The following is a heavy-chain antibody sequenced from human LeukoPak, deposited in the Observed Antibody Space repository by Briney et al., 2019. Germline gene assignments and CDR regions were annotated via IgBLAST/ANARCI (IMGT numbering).Heavy chain of an antibody. CDR1: GFTFSSYA. V-gene: IGHV3-30*01. CDR2: ISYDGSNK. CDR3: ARDRIGGVRGGNYFDY. Sequence: GGSPRLSCAASGFTFSSYAMHWVRQAPGKGLEWVAVISYDGSNKYYADSVKGRFTISRDNSKNTLYLQMNSLRAEDTAVYYCARDRIGGVRGGNYFDYWGQGTLVTVSS. J-gene: IGHJ4*02. D-gene: IGHD3-16*01.